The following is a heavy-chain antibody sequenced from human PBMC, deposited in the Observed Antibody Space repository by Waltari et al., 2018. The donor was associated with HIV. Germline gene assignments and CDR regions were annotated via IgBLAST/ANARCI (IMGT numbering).Heavy chain of an antibody. CDR3: AKDPSSGWLVEPLWDY. CDR2: ISGSGGST. V-gene: IGHV3-23*01. CDR1: GFTFSSYA. J-gene: IGHJ4*02. Sequence: EVQLLESGGGLVQPGGSLRLSCAASGFTFSSYAMSWVRQAPGKGLEWVSAISGSGGSTYYADSVKGRFTISRDNSKNTLYLQMNSLRAEDTAVYYCAKDPSSGWLVEPLWDYWGQGTLVTVSS. D-gene: IGHD6-19*01.